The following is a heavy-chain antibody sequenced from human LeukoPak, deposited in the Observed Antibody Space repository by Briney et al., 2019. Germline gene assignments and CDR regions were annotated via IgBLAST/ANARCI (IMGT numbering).Heavy chain of an antibody. CDR2: ISANGGFI. CDR3: TKEVQRWHSYFYRPSYALDI. CDR1: GFNFDDYA. Sequence: GESLRLSCAVSGFNFDDYAIHWVRQGPGKGLEWVAGISANGGFISYGESVKGRFTISRDNPRNSVFLQMNFLRAEDMAMYFCTKEVQRWHSYFYRPSYALDIWGQGTMVSVSS. D-gene: IGHD3-22*01. V-gene: IGHV3-9*03. J-gene: IGHJ3*02.